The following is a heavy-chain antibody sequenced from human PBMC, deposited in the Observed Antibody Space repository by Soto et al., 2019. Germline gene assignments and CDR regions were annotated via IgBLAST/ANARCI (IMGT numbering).Heavy chain of an antibody. CDR3: AKVERYYYDSSGYYSSPLF. D-gene: IGHD3-22*01. CDR2: ISGSGGTT. V-gene: IGHV3-23*01. J-gene: IGHJ4*02. Sequence: EVQLLESGGGLVQPGGSLRLSCAASGFTLSSYAMSWVRQAPGKGLEWVSAISGSGGTTYYADSVKGRFTISRDTSKNTLYLQMNGLRVEDTAVYYCAKVERYYYDSSGYYSSPLFWGQGTLVTVSS. CDR1: GFTLSSYA.